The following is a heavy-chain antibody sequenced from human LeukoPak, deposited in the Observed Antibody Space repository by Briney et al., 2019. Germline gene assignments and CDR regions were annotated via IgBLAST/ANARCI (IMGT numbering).Heavy chain of an antibody. J-gene: IGHJ4*02. CDR1: GFTFSSYG. V-gene: IGHV3-23*01. CDR2: ISDSGDST. D-gene: IGHD5-18*01. CDR3: AKRVAYTYGYYFDF. Sequence: GGSLRLSCAASGFTFSSYGMSWVRQAPGKGLEWVSAISDSGDSTYYADSVKGRFTVSRDNSKNTLYLQMDSLRAEDTAVYYCAKRVAYTYGYYFDFWGQGTLVTVSS.